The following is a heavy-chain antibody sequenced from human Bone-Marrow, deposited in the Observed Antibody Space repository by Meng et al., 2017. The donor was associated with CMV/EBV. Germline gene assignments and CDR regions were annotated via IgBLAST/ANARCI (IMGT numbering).Heavy chain of an antibody. Sequence: GGSLRLSCAASGFTFSSYSMNWVRQAPGKGLEWVSSISSSSSYIYYADSVKGRFTISRDNAKNSLYLQMNSLRAEDTAVYYCARYQLPYYYYYGMDVWGQGTTVTVSS. CDR2: ISSSSSYI. J-gene: IGHJ6*02. D-gene: IGHD2-2*01. CDR3: ARYQLPYYYYYGMDV. V-gene: IGHV3-21*01. CDR1: GFTFSSYS.